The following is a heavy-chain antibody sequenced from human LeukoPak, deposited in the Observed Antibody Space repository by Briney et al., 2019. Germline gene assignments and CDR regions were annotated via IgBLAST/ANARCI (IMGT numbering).Heavy chain of an antibody. Sequence: SETLSLTCTVSGYSISSGYYWGWIRQPPGKGLEWIGSIYHSGSTYYNPSLKSRVTISVDTSKNQFSLKLSPVTAADTAVYYCARGGYSYGLDNWFDPWGQGTLVTVSS. V-gene: IGHV4-38-2*02. D-gene: IGHD5-18*01. J-gene: IGHJ5*02. CDR2: IYHSGST. CDR3: ARGGYSYGLDNWFDP. CDR1: GYSISSGYY.